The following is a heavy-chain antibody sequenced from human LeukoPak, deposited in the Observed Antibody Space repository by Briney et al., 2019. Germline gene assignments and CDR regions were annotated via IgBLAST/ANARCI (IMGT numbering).Heavy chain of an antibody. CDR3: ARDLGTGSDY. CDR2: INPNSGGT. CDR1: GYTFTGYY. J-gene: IGHJ4*02. Sequence: ASVTVSFKASGYTFTGYYMHRVRQAPGQGLEWMGWINPNSGGTNYAQKFQGRVTMTRDTSISTAYMELSRLRSDDTAVYYCARDLGTGSDYWGQGTLVTVSS. V-gene: IGHV1-2*02. D-gene: IGHD1-1*01.